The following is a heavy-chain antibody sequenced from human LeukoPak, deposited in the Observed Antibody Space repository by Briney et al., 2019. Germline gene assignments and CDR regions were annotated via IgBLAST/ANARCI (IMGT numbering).Heavy chain of an antibody. J-gene: IGHJ6*03. CDR2: ISIDGGRT. Sequence: GRSLRLSCAASGFTFSSYAMSWVRQAPGKGPEWVSTISIDGGRTYYADSVKGRFTVSRDTSKNTLYLQMNSLRTEDTAVYYCARKGIGSSRYQNMDVWGKGTTVTVSS. D-gene: IGHD6-25*01. CDR1: GFTFSSYA. V-gene: IGHV3-23*01. CDR3: ARKGIGSSRYQNMDV.